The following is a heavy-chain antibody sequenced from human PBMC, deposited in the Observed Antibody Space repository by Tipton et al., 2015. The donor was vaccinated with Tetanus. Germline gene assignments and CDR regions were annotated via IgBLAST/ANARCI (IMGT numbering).Heavy chain of an antibody. CDR3: AKDPASRGWFDP. V-gene: IGHV3-23*01. J-gene: IGHJ5*02. Sequence: SLRLSCAASGFTFDKYGMSWVRQAPGKGLEWVSAISGSGVNTHYADSAKGRFTISRDNSKNTLYLQMNSLRDEDTAVYYCAKDPASRGWFDPWGQGTLVSVSS. CDR2: ISGSGVNT. CDR1: GFTFDKYG.